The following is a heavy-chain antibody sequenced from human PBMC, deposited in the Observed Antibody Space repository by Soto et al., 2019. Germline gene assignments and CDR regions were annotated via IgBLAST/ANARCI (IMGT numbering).Heavy chain of an antibody. Sequence: SETLSLTCTVSGGSISSSSYYWGWIRQPPGKGLEWIGSIYYSGSTYYNPSLKSRVTISVDTSKNQFSLKLSSVTAADTAVYYCARGYSSSWDYYYYGMDVWGQGTTVTVSS. CDR2: IYYSGST. J-gene: IGHJ6*02. D-gene: IGHD6-13*01. CDR1: GGSISSSSYY. CDR3: ARGYSSSWDYYYYGMDV. V-gene: IGHV4-39*01.